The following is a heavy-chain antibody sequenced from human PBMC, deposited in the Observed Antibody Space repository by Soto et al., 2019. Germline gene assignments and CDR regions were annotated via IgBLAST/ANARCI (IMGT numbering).Heavy chain of an antibody. D-gene: IGHD1-26*01. Sequence: EVQLVESGGGLVKPGGSLRLSCTFTFNSYSLNWVRQAPGKGLEWVSSISSGSAYIKYADSVKGRFTISRDNANNLLYLQMSSLRVDDTAVYYCTRDQGGSYDSWFDPGGKRTLVTVSS. CDR1: TFNSYS. J-gene: IGHJ5*02. V-gene: IGHV3-21*06. CDR2: ISSGSAYI. CDR3: TRDQGGSYDSWFDP.